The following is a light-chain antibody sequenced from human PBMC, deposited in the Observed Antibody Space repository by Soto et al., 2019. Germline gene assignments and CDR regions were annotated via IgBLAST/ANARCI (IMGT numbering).Light chain of an antibody. J-gene: IGLJ2*01. CDR3: SSYAGSNNLGV. CDR2: EVT. V-gene: IGLV2-8*01. Sequence: QSALTQPPSASGPPGQSVTISCTGTSSDIGGYNYVSWYQQHPGKAPKLIIYEVTKRPSGVPDRFSGSKSGNTASLTVSGLQAEDEADYYCSSYAGSNNLGVFGGGTKLTVL. CDR1: SSDIGGYNY.